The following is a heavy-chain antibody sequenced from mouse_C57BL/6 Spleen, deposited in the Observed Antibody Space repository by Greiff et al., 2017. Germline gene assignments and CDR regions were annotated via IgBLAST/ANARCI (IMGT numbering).Heavy chain of an antibody. J-gene: IGHJ4*01. CDR2: ISNLAYSI. D-gene: IGHD1-1*02. V-gene: IGHV5-15*01. CDR3: ARHGGGKAMDY. Sequence: EVQLVESGGGLVQPGGSLKLSCAASGFTFSDYGMAWVRQAPRKGPEWVAFISNLAYSIYYADTVTGRVTIARENAKNTLYLEMSSLRSEDTAMYYCARHGGGKAMDYWGQGTSVTVSS. CDR1: GFTFSDYG.